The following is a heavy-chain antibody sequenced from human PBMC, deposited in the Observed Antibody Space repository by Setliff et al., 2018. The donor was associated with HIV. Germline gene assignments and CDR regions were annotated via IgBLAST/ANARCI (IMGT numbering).Heavy chain of an antibody. CDR1: GGTFSSYT. CDR2: IIPSLGIA. D-gene: IGHD2-15*01. CDR3: ARGIVVVVAAIRAEYVQH. Sequence: SVKVSCKASGGTFSSYTISWVRQDPGQGLEWMGRIIPSLGIANYAQKVQGIVTITADKSTSTAYMELSSLRSEDTAVYYCARGIVVVVAAIRAEYVQHWGQGTLVTVSS. J-gene: IGHJ1*01. V-gene: IGHV1-69*02.